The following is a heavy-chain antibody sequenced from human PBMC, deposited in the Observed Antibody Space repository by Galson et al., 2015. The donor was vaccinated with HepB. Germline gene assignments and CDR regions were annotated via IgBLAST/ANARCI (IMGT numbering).Heavy chain of an antibody. D-gene: IGHD4-17*01. V-gene: IGHV3-23*01. CDR2: ISGSGGST. Sequence: SLRLSCAASGFTFSSYAMSWVRQAPGKGLEWVSAISGSGGSTYYADSVKGRFTISRDNSKNTLYLQMNSLRAEDTAVYYCAKDEPWSGFGDYGDYFDYWGQGTLVTVSS. J-gene: IGHJ4*02. CDR1: GFTFSSYA. CDR3: AKDEPWSGFGDYGDYFDY.